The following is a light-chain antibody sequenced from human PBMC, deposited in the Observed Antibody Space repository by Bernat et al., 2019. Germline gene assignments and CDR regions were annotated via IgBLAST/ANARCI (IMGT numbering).Light chain of an antibody. J-gene: IGLJ1*01. V-gene: IGLV2-23*02. CDR2: EVS. Sequence: QSALTQPASVSGSPGQSITISCTGTSSDVGSYNLVSWYQRHPGKAPKLMIYEVSKRPSGVSNRFSGSKSGNTASLTISGLQAEDEADYYCCSYAGSSTCVFGTGTKVTVL. CDR3: CSYAGSSTCV. CDR1: SSDVGSYNL.